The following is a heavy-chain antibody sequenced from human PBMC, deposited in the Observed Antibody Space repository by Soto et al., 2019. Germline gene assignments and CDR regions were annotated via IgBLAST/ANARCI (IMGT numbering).Heavy chain of an antibody. V-gene: IGHV3-21*01. Sequence: GGSLRLSCAASGFTFSSYTMNWVRQAPGKGLEWVSSISSSSSYIYYADSVKGRFTISRDNAKNSLYLQMNGLRAEDTAVYYCASILIIGTTRGSYFDYRGQGTLVTVSS. D-gene: IGHD1-20*01. CDR1: GFTFSSYT. CDR3: ASILIIGTTRGSYFDY. J-gene: IGHJ4*02. CDR2: ISSSSSYI.